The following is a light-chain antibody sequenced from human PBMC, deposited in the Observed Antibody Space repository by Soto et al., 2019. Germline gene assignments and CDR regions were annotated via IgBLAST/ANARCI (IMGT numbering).Light chain of an antibody. V-gene: IGLV2-14*03. CDR3: SSFTSSNTVV. CDR1: SSDVGGYNY. J-gene: IGLJ3*02. Sequence: QSALTQPASVSGSPGQSITISCTGTSSDVGGYNYVSWYQQHPDKAPKLMIYDVTNRPSGVSNRFSGSKSGNTASLTISGLKAEDEADYYGSSFTSSNTVVFGGGTKLTV. CDR2: DVT.